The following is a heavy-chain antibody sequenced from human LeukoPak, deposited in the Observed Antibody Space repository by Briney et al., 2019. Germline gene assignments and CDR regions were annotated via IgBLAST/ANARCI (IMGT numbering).Heavy chain of an antibody. CDR1: GYTFTGYY. Sequence: ASVKVSCKASGYTFTGYYMHWVRQAPGQGLEWMGWINPNSGGTNYAQKFQGWVTMTRDTSISTAYMELSRLRSDDTAVYYCALLGATTDYYGMDVWGQGTTVTVSS. CDR3: ALLGATTDYYGMDV. D-gene: IGHD1-26*01. V-gene: IGHV1-2*04. J-gene: IGHJ6*02. CDR2: INPNSGGT.